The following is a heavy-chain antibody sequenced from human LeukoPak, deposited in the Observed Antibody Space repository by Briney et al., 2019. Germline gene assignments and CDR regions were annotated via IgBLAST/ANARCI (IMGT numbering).Heavy chain of an antibody. Sequence: PGGSLRLSCAASGFTFSSYGMHWVRQAPGKGLEWVAFIRHDGSNKYFADSVKGRFTISRDNAKNSLYLLMNSLRAEDTAVYYCARSGSYDFASDYWGQGTLVTVSS. CDR3: ARSGSYDFASDY. CDR1: GFTFSSYG. CDR2: IRHDGSNK. J-gene: IGHJ4*02. D-gene: IGHD1-26*01. V-gene: IGHV3-30*02.